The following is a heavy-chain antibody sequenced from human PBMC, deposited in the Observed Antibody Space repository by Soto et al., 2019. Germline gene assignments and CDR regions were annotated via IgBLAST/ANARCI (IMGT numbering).Heavy chain of an antibody. D-gene: IGHD6-19*01. CDR2: INPNSGGT. CDR3: ATSRTRIAVAGETEYYFDY. V-gene: IGHV1-2*04. J-gene: IGHJ4*02. Sequence: GASVKVSCKASGYTFTSYGISWVRQAPGQGLEWMGWINPNSGGTKYAQNFQGWVTMTRDTSISTAYMELSRLRSDDTAGYYCATSRTRIAVAGETEYYFDYWGQGTLVTVSS. CDR1: GYTFTSYG.